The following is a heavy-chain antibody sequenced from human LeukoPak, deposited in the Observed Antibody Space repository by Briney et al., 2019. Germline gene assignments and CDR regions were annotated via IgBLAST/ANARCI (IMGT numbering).Heavy chain of an antibody. CDR1: GGSFSGYY. Sequence: SETLSLTCAVYGGSFSGYYWSWIRQPPGKGLEWIGEINHSGSTNYNPSLKSRVTISVDTSKNQFSLKLSSVTAADTAVYYCARTGDILTGYPSGYFDYWGQGTLVTVSS. CDR2: INHSGST. J-gene: IGHJ4*02. D-gene: IGHD3-9*01. V-gene: IGHV4-34*01. CDR3: ARTGDILTGYPSGYFDY.